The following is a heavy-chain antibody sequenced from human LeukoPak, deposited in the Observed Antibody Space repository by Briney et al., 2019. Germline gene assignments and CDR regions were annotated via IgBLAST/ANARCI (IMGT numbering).Heavy chain of an antibody. CDR2: ISADNGNT. V-gene: IGHV1-18*01. D-gene: IGHD3-22*01. CDR3: ARVDSSYYYDSSGYDY. J-gene: IGHJ4*02. CDR1: GYTFTSYG. Sequence: GASVKVSCKPSGYTFTSYGISWVRQAPGQGLEWMGWISADNGNTNYAQKLQGRVTMTTDTSTSTAYMELRSLRSDDTAVYYCARVDSSYYYDSSGYDYWGQGTLVTVSS.